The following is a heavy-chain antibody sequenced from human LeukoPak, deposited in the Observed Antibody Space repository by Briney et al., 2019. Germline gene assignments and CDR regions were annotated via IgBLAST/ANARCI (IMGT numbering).Heavy chain of an antibody. Sequence: GGSLRLSCAASGFSFSTYGMSWVRQAPGKGLEWVSGISGSGGSRSSTDYADSVKGRFTISRDNSKNTLYLQMNSLRAEDTAVYYCAKPPPDIVGATNFDYWGQGTLVTVSS. CDR3: AKPPPDIVGATNFDY. CDR1: GFSFSTYG. J-gene: IGHJ4*02. CDR2: ISGSGGSRSST. D-gene: IGHD1-26*01. V-gene: IGHV3-23*01.